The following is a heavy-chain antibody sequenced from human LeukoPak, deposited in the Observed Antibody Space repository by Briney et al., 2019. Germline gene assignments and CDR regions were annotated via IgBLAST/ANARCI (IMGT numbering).Heavy chain of an antibody. CDR2: IDFTSRYI. D-gene: IGHD6-13*01. Sequence: GRSLRLSCAASGFTFSSYSMNWVRPTPGKGLEWVSSIDFTSRYIYNADSVKGRFTTSRDNAKNSLDLQMNSLKVEDTAVYYCATPAAGPGAEYSLYWGQGNLVIVSS. V-gene: IGHV3-21*01. J-gene: IGHJ1*01. CDR3: ATPAAGPGAEYSLY. CDR1: GFTFSSYS.